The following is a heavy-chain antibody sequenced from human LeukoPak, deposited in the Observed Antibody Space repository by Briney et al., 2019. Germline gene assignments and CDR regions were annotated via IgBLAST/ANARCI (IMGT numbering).Heavy chain of an antibody. D-gene: IGHD2-2*01. J-gene: IGHJ3*02. CDR1: GYTFTSYG. CDR2: ISAYSGNT. CDR3: ARDVSYCSSTSCLAAFDI. V-gene: IGHV1-18*01. Sequence: ASVKVSCKASGYTFTSYGISWVRQAPGQGLEWMGWISAYSGNTNYAQKLQGRVTMTTDTSTSTAYMELRSLRSDDTAVYYCARDVSYCSSTSCLAAFDIWGQGTMVTVSS.